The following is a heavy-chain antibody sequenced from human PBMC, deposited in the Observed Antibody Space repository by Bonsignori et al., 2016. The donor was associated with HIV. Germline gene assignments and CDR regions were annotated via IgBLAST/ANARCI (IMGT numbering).Heavy chain of an antibody. Sequence: WIRQPPGKGLEWIGDINPSGGTNYSPSLRGRLTISVDTSDNQVSLKVRSVTAADTAVYYCARGRHYTNYGHRNSYYMDVWGKGTTVTVSS. D-gene: IGHD4-11*01. J-gene: IGHJ6*03. V-gene: IGHV4-34*01. CDR3: ARGRHYTNYGHRNSYYMDV. CDR2: INPSGGT.